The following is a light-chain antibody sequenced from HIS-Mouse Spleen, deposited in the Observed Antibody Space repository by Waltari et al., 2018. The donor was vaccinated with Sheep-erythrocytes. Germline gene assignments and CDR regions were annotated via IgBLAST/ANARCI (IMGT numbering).Light chain of an antibody. J-gene: IGLJ3*02. CDR1: SSDVGSYNL. CDR3: CSYAGSSTPWV. Sequence: QPASVSGSPGQSITISCTGTSSDVGSYNLVSWYQQHPGKAPKLMIYEGSKRPSGVSNRFSGSKSGNTASLTISGLQAEDEADYYCCSYAGSSTPWVFGGGAKLTVL. V-gene: IGLV2-23*01. CDR2: EGS.